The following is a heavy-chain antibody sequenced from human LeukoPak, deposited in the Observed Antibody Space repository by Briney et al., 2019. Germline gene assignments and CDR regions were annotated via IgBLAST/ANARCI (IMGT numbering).Heavy chain of an antibody. D-gene: IGHD2-2*01. CDR2: INSDGSST. Sequence: GGSLRLSCAASGFTFSSYWMLWVRQAPGKGLVWVSRINSDGSSTSYADSVKGRFTISRDNAKNTLYLQMNSLRAEDTAVYYCAVSGAAAPKGGLLNYWGQGTLVTVSS. CDR3: AVSGAAAPKGGLLNY. V-gene: IGHV3-74*01. J-gene: IGHJ4*02. CDR1: GFTFSSYW.